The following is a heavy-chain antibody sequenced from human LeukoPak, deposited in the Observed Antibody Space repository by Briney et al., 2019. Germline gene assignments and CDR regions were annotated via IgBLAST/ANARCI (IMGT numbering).Heavy chain of an antibody. CDR1: GFTFSSYA. D-gene: IGHD6-13*01. J-gene: IGHJ4*02. Sequence: GGSLRLSCAASGFTFSSYAMHWVRQAPGKGLEYVSTISGNGGSTYYANSVKGRFTISRDNSKNTLYLQMGSLRAEDMAVYYCARGGSSWYYPYFDYWGQGTLVTVPS. CDR3: ARGGSSWYYPYFDY. CDR2: ISGNGGST. V-gene: IGHV3-64*01.